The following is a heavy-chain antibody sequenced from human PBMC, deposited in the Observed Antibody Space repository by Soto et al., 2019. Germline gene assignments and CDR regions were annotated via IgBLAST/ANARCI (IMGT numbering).Heavy chain of an antibody. CDR2: ISAYNGNT. CDR1: GYTFTSYG. D-gene: IGHD3-22*01. CDR3: ARARSVFTMIVVVNVDAFDI. J-gene: IGHJ3*02. Sequence: ASVKVSCKASGYTFTSYGISWVRQAPGQGLEWMGWISAYNGNTNYAQKLQGRVTMTTDTSTSTAYMELRSLRSDDTAVSYCARARSVFTMIVVVNVDAFDIWGQGTMVTVSS. V-gene: IGHV1-18*01.